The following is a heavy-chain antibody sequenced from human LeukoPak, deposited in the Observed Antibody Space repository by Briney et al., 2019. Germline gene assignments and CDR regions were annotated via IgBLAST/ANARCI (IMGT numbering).Heavy chain of an antibody. Sequence: GGSLRLSCAASGFTFSSYSMTWVRQAPGKGLEWVSSISSSSSYIYYADSVKGRFTISRDNAKNSLYLQMNSLRAEDTAVYYCARVGLPRLYYYYGMDVWGQGTTVTVSS. CDR2: ISSSSSYI. J-gene: IGHJ6*02. CDR1: GFTFSSYS. D-gene: IGHD5/OR15-5a*01. V-gene: IGHV3-21*01. CDR3: ARVGLPRLYYYYGMDV.